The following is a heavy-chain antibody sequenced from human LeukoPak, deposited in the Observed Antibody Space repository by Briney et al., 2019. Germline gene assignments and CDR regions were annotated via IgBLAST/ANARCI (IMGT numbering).Heavy chain of an antibody. V-gene: IGHV4-31*03. CDR1: GGSISSGGYY. Sequence: PSETLSLTCTVSGGSISSGGYYWSWIRQHPGEGLEWIGYIYYSGSTYYNPSLKSRVTISVDTSKNQFSLKLSSVTAADTAVYYCARSGSYYSPFDYWGQETLVTVSS. D-gene: IGHD3-10*01. CDR2: IYYSGST. J-gene: IGHJ4*02. CDR3: ARSGSYYSPFDY.